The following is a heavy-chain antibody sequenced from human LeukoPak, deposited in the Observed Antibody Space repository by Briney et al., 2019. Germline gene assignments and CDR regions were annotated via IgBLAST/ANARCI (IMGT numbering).Heavy chain of an antibody. Sequence: PSETLSLTCTVSGGSISSGSYYWSWIRQPAGKGLEWIGRIYTSGNTNYNPSLKSRVTISVDTSKNQFSLKLSSVTAADTAVYYCARSTWLLDKWGQGTLVTVSS. CDR2: IYTSGNT. CDR1: GGSISSGSYY. D-gene: IGHD3-22*01. V-gene: IGHV4-61*02. J-gene: IGHJ4*02. CDR3: ARSTWLLDK.